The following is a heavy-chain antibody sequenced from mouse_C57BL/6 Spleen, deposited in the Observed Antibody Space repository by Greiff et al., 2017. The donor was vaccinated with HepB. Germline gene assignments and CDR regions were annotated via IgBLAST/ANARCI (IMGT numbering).Heavy chain of an antibody. Sequence: QVQLQQSGAELVKPGASVKLSCKASGYTFTEYTIHWVKQRPGQGLEWIGWIYPGSGSTKYNEKFKDKATLTVDKSSSTVYMELSSLTSEDSAVYYCARHGDRGTTVFYFDCWGQGTTVTV. D-gene: IGHD1-1*01. J-gene: IGHJ2*01. CDR2: IYPGSGST. CDR1: GYTFTEYT. V-gene: IGHV1-62-2*01. CDR3: ARHGDRGTTVFYFDC.